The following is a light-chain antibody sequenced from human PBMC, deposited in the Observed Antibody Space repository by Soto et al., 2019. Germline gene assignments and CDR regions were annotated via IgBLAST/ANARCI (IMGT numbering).Light chain of an antibody. CDR1: QSISSW. CDR3: QQYNSYPWT. CDR2: AAS. J-gene: IGKJ1*01. V-gene: IGKV1-5*01. Sequence: DIQMTQSPSTLSASVGDRVTITSRASQSISSWLAWYQQKPGKAPKLLIYAASSLESGVPSRFSGSGSGTEFTLTISSLQPDDFATYYCQQYNSYPWTFGQGTRWIS.